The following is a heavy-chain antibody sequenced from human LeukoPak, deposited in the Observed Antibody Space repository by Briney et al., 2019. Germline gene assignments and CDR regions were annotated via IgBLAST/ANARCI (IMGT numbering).Heavy chain of an antibody. CDR1: GFTFNSYT. CDR2: ISSRSDPT. CDR3: TRGLHQYDSSALGY. J-gene: IGHJ4*02. Sequence: GGSLRLSCAASGFTFNSYTMNWVRQAPGKGLEWVSSISSRSDPTYYVDSVKGRFTFSRDYAKNSVYLQMNSLTAEDTAVYYCTRGLHQYDSSALGYWGQGTLVTVSS. V-gene: IGHV3-21*01. D-gene: IGHD3-22*01.